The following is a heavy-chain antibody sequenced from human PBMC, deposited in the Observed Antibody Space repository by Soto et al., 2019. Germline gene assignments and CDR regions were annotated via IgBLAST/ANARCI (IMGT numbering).Heavy chain of an antibody. Sequence: SVKVSCKASGGTFSSYTISWVRQAPGQGLEWMGRIIPILGIANYAQKFQGRVTITADKSTSTAYMELSSLRSEDTAVYYCARLTTVVTPDSDYWGQGTLVTVSS. D-gene: IGHD4-17*01. CDR3: ARLTTVVTPDSDY. CDR1: GGTFSSYT. J-gene: IGHJ4*02. CDR2: IIPILGIA. V-gene: IGHV1-69*02.